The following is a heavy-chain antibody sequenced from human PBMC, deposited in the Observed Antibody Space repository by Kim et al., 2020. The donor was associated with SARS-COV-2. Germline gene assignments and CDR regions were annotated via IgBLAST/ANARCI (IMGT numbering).Heavy chain of an antibody. V-gene: IGHV4-59*13. J-gene: IGHJ6*02. CDR2: IYYSGST. Sequence: SETLSLTCTVSGGSISSYYWSWIRQPPGKGLEWIGYIYYSGSTNYNPSLKSRVTISVDTSKNQFSLKLSSVTAADTAVYYCARDSYYYGSGSYYPHWGYGMDVWGQGTTVTVSS. CDR3: ARDSYYYGSGSYYPHWGYGMDV. D-gene: IGHD3-10*01. CDR1: GGSISSYY.